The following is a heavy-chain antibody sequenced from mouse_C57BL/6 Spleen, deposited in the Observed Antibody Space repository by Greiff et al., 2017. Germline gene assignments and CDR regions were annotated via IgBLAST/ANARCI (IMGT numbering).Heavy chain of an antibody. Sequence: EADGGLVQPKGSLKLSCAASGFSFNTYAMNWVRQAPGKGLDWVARIRSKSNNYATYYADSVKDRFTISRDDSESMLYLQMNNLKTEDTAMYYCVRQGWGYYYAMDYWGQGTSVTVSS. CDR2: IRSKSNNYAT. V-gene: IGHV10-1*01. CDR3: VRQGWGYYYAMDY. J-gene: IGHJ4*01. CDR1: GFSFNTYA.